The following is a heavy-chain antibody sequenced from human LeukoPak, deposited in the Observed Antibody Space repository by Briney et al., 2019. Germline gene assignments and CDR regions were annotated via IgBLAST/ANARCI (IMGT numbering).Heavy chain of an antibody. CDR3: ARASPLGLNWFDP. V-gene: IGHV4-34*01. Sequence: SETLSLTCAVYGGSFSGYYWSWIRQPPGEGLEWIGEINHSGSTNYNPSLKSRVTISVDTSKNQFSLKLSSVTAADTAVYYCARASPLGLNWFDPWGQGTLVTVSS. J-gene: IGHJ5*02. CDR2: INHSGST. CDR1: GGSFSGYY. D-gene: IGHD3/OR15-3a*01.